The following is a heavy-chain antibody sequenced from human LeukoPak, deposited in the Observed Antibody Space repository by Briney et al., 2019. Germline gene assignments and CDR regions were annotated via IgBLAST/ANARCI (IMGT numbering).Heavy chain of an antibody. J-gene: IGHJ4*02. Sequence: GGSLRLSCAASGFSFSNYYMSWVRQPPGKGLEWVSVMYTGGGRYYGDSVKGRFTISRDNSKNTVFLQMNSLRVEDTALYYCTRGQSYCGADCYSDWGQGTLVTVSS. CDR2: MYTGGGR. CDR3: TRGQSYCGADCYSD. CDR1: GFSFSNYY. V-gene: IGHV3-66*01. D-gene: IGHD2-21*02.